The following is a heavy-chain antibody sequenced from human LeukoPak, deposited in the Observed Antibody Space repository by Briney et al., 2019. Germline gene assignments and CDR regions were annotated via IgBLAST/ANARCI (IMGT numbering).Heavy chain of an antibody. D-gene: IGHD1-26*01. CDR1: GFTVSTNY. J-gene: IGHJ4*02. Sequence: PGGSLRLTCAASGFTVSTNYMSWVRQAPGKGLEWISVIYSAGRTYYADSVKGRFIISRDSSKNTLYLQMNGLRAEDTAVYYCARDQVGTYYFDYWGQGALVTVSS. V-gene: IGHV3-66*02. CDR3: ARDQVGTYYFDY. CDR2: IYSAGRT.